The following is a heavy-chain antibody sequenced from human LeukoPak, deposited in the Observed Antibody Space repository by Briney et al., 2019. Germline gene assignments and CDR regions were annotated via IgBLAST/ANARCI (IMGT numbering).Heavy chain of an antibody. CDR3: ARGKGVDY. J-gene: IGHJ4*02. Sequence: PGGSLRLSCAASGFTFSGYWMTWVRQAPGKGLEWVANIKQDGSETYYVDSVKGRFTISRDNARNSLYLQMNSLRAKDTAVYYCARGKGVDYWGQGILVTVSS. CDR1: GFTFSGYW. CDR2: IKQDGSET. V-gene: IGHV3-7*01.